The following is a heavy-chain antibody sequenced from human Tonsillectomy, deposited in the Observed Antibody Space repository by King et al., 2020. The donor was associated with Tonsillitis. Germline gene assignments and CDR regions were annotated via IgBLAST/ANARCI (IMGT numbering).Heavy chain of an antibody. Sequence: LQLQESGPGLVKPSETLSLTCTVSGGSISSYYWSWIRQPAGKGLEWMGRIHTSGSTNYKSSLKSRVTMSVDTSKNQFSLKLSSVTAADTAVYYCARDLYYYDSSGYHNWFDPWGQGTLVTVSS. D-gene: IGHD3-22*01. CDR1: GGSISSYY. CDR2: IHTSGST. CDR3: ARDLYYYDSSGYHNWFDP. J-gene: IGHJ5*02. V-gene: IGHV4-4*07.